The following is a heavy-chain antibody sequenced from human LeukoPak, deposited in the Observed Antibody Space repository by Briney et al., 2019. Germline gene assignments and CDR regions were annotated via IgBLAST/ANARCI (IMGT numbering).Heavy chain of an antibody. CDR2: IKQDGSEK. CDR3: ARSGLGTGPDYYYYMDV. D-gene: IGHD5-18*01. CDR1: GFTFSSYW. V-gene: IGHV3-7*01. Sequence: GGSLRLSCAVSGFTFSSYWMSWVRQAPGKGLEWVANIKQDGSEKYYVDSVKGRFTISRDNAKNSLYLQMNSLRAEDTAVYYCARSGLGTGPDYYYYMDVWGKGTTVTVSS. J-gene: IGHJ6*03.